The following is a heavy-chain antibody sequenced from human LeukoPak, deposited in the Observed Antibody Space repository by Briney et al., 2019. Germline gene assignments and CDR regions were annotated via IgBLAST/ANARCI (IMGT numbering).Heavy chain of an antibody. D-gene: IGHD1-26*01. V-gene: IGHV1-8*03. Sequence: ASVKVSCKASGYTFTSYDINWVRQATGQGLEWMGWMNPNSGNTGYAQKFQGRVTITRNTSISTAYMELSSLRSEDTAVYYCARAFSMSGSYFYYYYYMDVWGKGTTVTVSS. CDR1: GYTFTSYD. J-gene: IGHJ6*03. CDR2: MNPNSGNT. CDR3: ARAFSMSGSYFYYYYYMDV.